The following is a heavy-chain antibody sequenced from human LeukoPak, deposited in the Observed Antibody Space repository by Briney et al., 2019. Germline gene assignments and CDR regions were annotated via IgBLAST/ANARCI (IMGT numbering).Heavy chain of an antibody. CDR1: GGSISSYY. D-gene: IGHD3-10*01. CDR3: ARHSYGSGNYNNNWFDP. V-gene: IGHV4-4*09. J-gene: IGHJ5*01. Sequence: SETLSLTCTVSGGSISSYYWNWIRQPPGKGLEWIGYIYASGSTNYNPSLKSPVTISVDTSENQFSLKLSSVTAADTAVYYCARHSYGSGNYNNNWFDPWGQGTLVTVSS. CDR2: IYASGST.